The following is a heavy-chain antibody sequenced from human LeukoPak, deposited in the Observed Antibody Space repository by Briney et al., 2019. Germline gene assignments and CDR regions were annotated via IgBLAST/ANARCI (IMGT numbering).Heavy chain of an antibody. Sequence: KSSETLSLTCAVYDGSISSYYWSWIRQPPGKGLEWIGYIYYSGSTNYNPSLKSRVTISVDTSKNQFSLKLSSVTAADTAVYYCARLSTGENWFGELLGWFDPWGQGTLVTVSS. J-gene: IGHJ5*02. CDR3: ARLSTGENWFGELLGWFDP. D-gene: IGHD3-10*01. V-gene: IGHV4-59*08. CDR2: IYYSGST. CDR1: DGSISSYY.